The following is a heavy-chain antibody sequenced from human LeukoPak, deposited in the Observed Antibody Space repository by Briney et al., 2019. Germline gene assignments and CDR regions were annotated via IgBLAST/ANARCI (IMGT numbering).Heavy chain of an antibody. D-gene: IGHD3-22*01. CDR2: IDPSDSYT. Sequence: GESLKISCKGSGYSFTSYWISWVRQMPGKGLEWMGRIDPSDSYTNYSPSFQGHVTISADKSINTAYLQWTSLKASDTAVYYCSRSPQGLILDYWGQGTLVTVSS. CDR1: GYSFTSYW. J-gene: IGHJ4*02. CDR3: SRSPQGLILDY. V-gene: IGHV5-10-1*01.